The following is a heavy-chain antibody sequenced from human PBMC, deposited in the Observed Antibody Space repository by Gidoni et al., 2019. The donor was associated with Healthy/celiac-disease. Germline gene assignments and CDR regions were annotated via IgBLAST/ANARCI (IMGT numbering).Heavy chain of an antibody. J-gene: IGHJ4*02. CDR3: AREIISYGLYYFDY. CDR1: GGSISSGDYS. CDR2: NYYSGST. V-gene: IGHV4-30-4*01. Sequence: QVQLQESGPGLVKPSQTLSLTCTVSGGSISSGDYSWSWIRQHPGQGLEWIGYNYYSGSTYYNPSLKSRVTISVDTSKNQFSLKLSSVTAADTAVYYCAREIISYGLYYFDYWGQGTLVTVSS. D-gene: IGHD5-18*01.